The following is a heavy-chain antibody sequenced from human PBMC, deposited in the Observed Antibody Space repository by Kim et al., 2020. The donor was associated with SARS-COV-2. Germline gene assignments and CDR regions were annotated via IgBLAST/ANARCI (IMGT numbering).Heavy chain of an antibody. CDR1: GFTFSSYN. Sequence: GGSLRLSCAASGFTFSSYNMYWVRQAPGKGLEWILYISSSSSAIYYADSVKGRFTISRDNAKNSLYLQMNSLRDEDTAVYYCARAYYNAFDIWGQGTMVTVSS. J-gene: IGHJ3*02. CDR2: ISSSSSAI. CDR3: ARAYYNAFDI. V-gene: IGHV3-48*02. D-gene: IGHD3-10*01.